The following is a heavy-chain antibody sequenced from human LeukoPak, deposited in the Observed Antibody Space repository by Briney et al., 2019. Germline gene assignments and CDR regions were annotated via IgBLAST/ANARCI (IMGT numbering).Heavy chain of an antibody. CDR3: ARDSVEIRYFDWLLKANYYYYYMDV. V-gene: IGHV3-48*04. CDR2: ISSSSSTI. CDR1: GFTFSSYS. J-gene: IGHJ6*03. D-gene: IGHD3-9*01. Sequence: GGSLRLACAASGFTFSSYSMNWVRQAPGSGMEWVSYISSSSSTIYYANSVKGRFTISRDNDKNSLYLQMNSLRGEDTAVYYCARDSVEIRYFDWLLKANYYYYYMDVWGKGTTVTVSS.